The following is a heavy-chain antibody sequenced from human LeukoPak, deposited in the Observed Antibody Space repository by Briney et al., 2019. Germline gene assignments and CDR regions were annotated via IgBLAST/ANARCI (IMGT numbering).Heavy chain of an antibody. J-gene: IGHJ4*02. CDR3: AKDPLFRMYSGRLDY. V-gene: IGHV3-30*02. CDR1: EFSVGSNY. D-gene: IGHD1-26*01. CDR2: IRYDGSNK. Sequence: GGSLRLSCAASEFSVGSNYMTWVRQAPGKGLEWVAFIRYDGSNKYYADSVKGRFTISRDNSKNTLYLQMNSLRAEDTAVYYCAKDPLFRMYSGRLDYWGQGTLVTVSS.